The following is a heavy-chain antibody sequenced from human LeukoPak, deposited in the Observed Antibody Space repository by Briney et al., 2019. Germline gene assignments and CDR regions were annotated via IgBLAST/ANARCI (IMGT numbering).Heavy chain of an antibody. CDR3: TRVGYIDEGIDY. CDR1: GFPFSSYW. Sequence: GGSLRLSCVASGFPFSSYWMTWVRQAPGKGLEWVANIKQDGSKKSYVDSVKGRFTISRDNAKNSLYLQMNSLRAEDTAIYYCTRVGYIDEGIDYWGQGTLVTDSS. J-gene: IGHJ4*02. D-gene: IGHD5-24*01. V-gene: IGHV3-7*04. CDR2: IKQDGSKK.